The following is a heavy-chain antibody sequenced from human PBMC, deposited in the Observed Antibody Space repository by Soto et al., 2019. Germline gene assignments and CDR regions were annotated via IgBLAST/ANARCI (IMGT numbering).Heavy chain of an antibody. D-gene: IGHD3-22*01. CDR1: GYTFTSYD. J-gene: IGHJ5*02. CDR3: ARVTYYYDSSGYYFLWFDP. Sequence: VQLVQSGAEVKKPGASVKVSCKASGYTFTSYDINWVRQATGQGLEWMGWMNPNSGNTGYAQKFQGRVTMTRNTSISTAYIELSSLRSEDTAVYYCARVTYYYDSSGYYFLWFDPWGQGTLVTVSS. CDR2: MNPNSGNT. V-gene: IGHV1-8*01.